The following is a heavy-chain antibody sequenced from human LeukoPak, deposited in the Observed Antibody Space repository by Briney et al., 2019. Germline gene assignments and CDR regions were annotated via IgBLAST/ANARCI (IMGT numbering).Heavy chain of an antibody. CDR1: GGSISSSSYY. CDR3: VVVGIAVAGTGGYYFDY. V-gene: IGHV4-39*07. CDR2: IYYSGST. J-gene: IGHJ4*02. D-gene: IGHD6-19*01. Sequence: SETLSLTCTVSGGSISSSSYYWGWIRQPPGKGLEWIGSIYYSGSTYYNPSLKSRVTISVDTSKNQFSLELSSVTAADTAVYYCVVVGIAVAGTGGYYFDYWGQGTLVTVSS.